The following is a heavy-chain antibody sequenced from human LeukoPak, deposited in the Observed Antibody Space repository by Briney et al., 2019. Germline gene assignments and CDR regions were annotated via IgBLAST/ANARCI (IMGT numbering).Heavy chain of an antibody. CDR2: LSGSGGST. V-gene: IGHV3-23*01. D-gene: IGHD3-10*01. CDR3: VKDTYHYGSGNCLDV. Sequence: GGSLRLSCVASGFTFRNCAMSWVRQAPGKGLEWVSGLSGSGGSTYYADSVEGRFTISRDNSKNTLYLRMNSLRVEDTAVYYCVKDTYHYGSGNCLDVWGQGTTVTVSS. CDR1: GFTFRNCA. J-gene: IGHJ6*02.